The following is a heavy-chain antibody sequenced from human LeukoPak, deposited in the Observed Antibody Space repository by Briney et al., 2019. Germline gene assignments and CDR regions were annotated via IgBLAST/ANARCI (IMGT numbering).Heavy chain of an antibody. D-gene: IGHD3-22*01. CDR2: ISGSGAYS. V-gene: IGHV3-23*01. Sequence: GGSLRLSCAASGFTFSNYAMSWVRQAPGKGLEWVSGISGSGAYSYYADSVKGRFTISRDNSKNTLYLQMNSLRAENTAVYYCAKSYYDSTGYRGDFDYWGQGTLVTVSS. CDR3: AKSYYDSTGYRGDFDY. J-gene: IGHJ4*02. CDR1: GFTFSNYA.